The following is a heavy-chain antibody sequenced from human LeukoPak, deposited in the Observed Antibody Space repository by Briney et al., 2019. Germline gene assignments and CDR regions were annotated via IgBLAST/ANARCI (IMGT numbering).Heavy chain of an antibody. CDR2: IYHSGST. V-gene: IGHV4-30-2*01. Sequence: SEPLSLTCTVSGGSISSGGYYWSWIRQPPGKGLEWIGYIYHSGSTYYNPSLKSRVTISVDRSKDQFFLKLSSVTAADTAVYYCAMRPQTYSSSWYYFDYWGQGTLVTVSS. D-gene: IGHD6-13*01. J-gene: IGHJ4*02. CDR1: GGSISSGGYY. CDR3: AMRPQTYSSSWYYFDY.